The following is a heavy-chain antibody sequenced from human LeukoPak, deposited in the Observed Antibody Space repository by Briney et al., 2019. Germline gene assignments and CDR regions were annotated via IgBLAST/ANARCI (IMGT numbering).Heavy chain of an antibody. CDR2: ISGSGGST. CDR3: AKDRSSGGSYFPD. J-gene: IGHJ4*02. CDR1: GFTFSSYA. Sequence: GGSLRLSCAASGFTFSSYAMSWVRQAPGKGLEWVSAISGSGGSTYYADSVKGRFTISKDNSKNTLYLQMNSLRAEDTAVYYCAKDRSSGGSYFPDWGQGTLVTVSS. D-gene: IGHD1-26*01. V-gene: IGHV3-23*01.